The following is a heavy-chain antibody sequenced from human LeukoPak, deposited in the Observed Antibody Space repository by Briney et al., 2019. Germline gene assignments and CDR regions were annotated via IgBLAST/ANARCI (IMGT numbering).Heavy chain of an antibody. Sequence: ASVKVSYNFSGYTFINYGITWVRHAPGQGLEWMGWISAYNSAYNGNTHYAQKLQGRVTMTTDTSTNTGYMELRSLRSDDTAVYYCAREYGSGSYTGIDYWGQGTLVTVSS. CDR1: GYTFINYG. CDR2: ISAYNSAYNGNT. D-gene: IGHD3-10*01. V-gene: IGHV1-18*01. CDR3: AREYGSGSYTGIDY. J-gene: IGHJ4*02.